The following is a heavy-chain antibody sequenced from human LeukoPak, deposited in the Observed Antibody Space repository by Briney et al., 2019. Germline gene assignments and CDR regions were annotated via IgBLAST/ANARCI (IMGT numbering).Heavy chain of an antibody. J-gene: IGHJ4*02. CDR1: GFTFSSYW. CDR3: ARGSTVAALD. V-gene: IGHV3-74*01. D-gene: IGHD4-23*01. Sequence: GGSLRVSCAASGFTFSSYWMHWVRQAPGKRLVWVSRINSDASSTSYADSVKGRFTISRDNPKNTLYLQMNSLRAEDTAVYYCARGSTVAALDWGQGTLVTVSP. CDR2: INSDASST.